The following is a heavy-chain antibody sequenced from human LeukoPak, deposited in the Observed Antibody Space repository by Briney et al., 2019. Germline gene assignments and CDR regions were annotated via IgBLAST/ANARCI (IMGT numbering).Heavy chain of an antibody. CDR1: DFSINTNY. D-gene: IGHD6-19*01. CDR3: VRSGYSNGWYRN. V-gene: IGHV3-53*01. J-gene: IGHJ4*02. Sequence: GGSLRLSCAASDFSINTNYMNWVRQPPGKGLEWVSVILTSGTTYYADSVAGRFTISRDDSKNILYLQMNSLTADDTAVYYCVRSGYSNGWYRNWGQGTLVTVSS. CDR2: ILTSGTT.